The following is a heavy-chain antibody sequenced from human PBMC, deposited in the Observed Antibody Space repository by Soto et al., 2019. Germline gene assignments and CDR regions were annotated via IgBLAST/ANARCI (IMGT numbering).Heavy chain of an antibody. CDR3: ARSSGGVFGIIIEGSKWLAP. D-gene: IGHD3-16*02. Sequence: GASVKVSCKASGGTFSSYAISWVRQAPGQGLEWMGGIIPIFGTANYAQKFQGRVTITADTSTSTVYMELRSLRSEDTAVYYCARSSGGVFGIIIEGSKWLAPWGQGSLVTVSS. J-gene: IGHJ5*02. CDR1: GGTFSSYA. V-gene: IGHV1-69*06. CDR2: IIPIFGTA.